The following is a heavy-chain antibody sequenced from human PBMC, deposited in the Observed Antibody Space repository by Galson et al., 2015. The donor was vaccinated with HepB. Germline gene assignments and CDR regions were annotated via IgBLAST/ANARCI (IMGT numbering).Heavy chain of an antibody. CDR2: ISYDGSNK. D-gene: IGHD7-27*01. J-gene: IGHJ4*02. CDR3: AKDLGY. V-gene: IGHV3-30*18. Sequence: SLRLSCAPSGFTFSSYGMHWVRQAPGKGLEWVAVISYDGSNKYYADSVKGRFTISRDNSKNTLYLQINSLRPEDTAVYYCAKDLGYWGQGTLVTVSS. CDR1: GFTFSSYG.